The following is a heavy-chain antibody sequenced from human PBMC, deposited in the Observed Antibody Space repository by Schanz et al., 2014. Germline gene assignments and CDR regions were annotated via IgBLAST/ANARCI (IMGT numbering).Heavy chain of an antibody. J-gene: IGHJ4*02. D-gene: IGHD3-3*01. Sequence: QIQLVQSGPEVKNPGATVKVSCKASGYIFINSGISWVRQAPGQGLEWMGWISVYNHNKEYDQKFQGRVTMTTDTSTSTAYMALTDLRSDDTAVYYCARDRRFFDRDDLYYFDSWGQGTLVTVSS. CDR2: ISVYNHNK. CDR3: ARDRRFFDRDDLYYFDS. V-gene: IGHV1-18*01. CDR1: GYIFINSG.